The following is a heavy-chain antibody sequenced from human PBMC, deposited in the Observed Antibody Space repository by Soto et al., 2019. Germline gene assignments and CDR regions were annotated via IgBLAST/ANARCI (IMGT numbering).Heavy chain of an antibody. CDR2: IYYSGST. CDR1: GGSISSYY. Sequence: PSETLSLTCTVSGGSISSYYWSWIRQPPGKGLEWIGYIYYSGSTNYNPSLKSRVTISVDTSKNQFSLKLSSVTAADTAVYYCARVFNDYCDHLGAYYFDYWGQGTLVTVSS. CDR3: ARVFNDYCDHLGAYYFDY. D-gene: IGHD4-17*01. V-gene: IGHV4-59*01. J-gene: IGHJ4*02.